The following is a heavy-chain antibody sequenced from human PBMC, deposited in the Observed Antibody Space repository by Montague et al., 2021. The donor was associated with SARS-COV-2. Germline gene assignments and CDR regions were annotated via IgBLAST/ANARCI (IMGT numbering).Heavy chain of an antibody. J-gene: IGHJ4*02. D-gene: IGHD2/OR15-2a*01. Sequence: TLSLTCTVSGGSISSGSYYWNWIRQLPGKGLEWIGYIHHSGSTYYTPSLQSRVAISVDTSKNEFSLKMTAVTAADTAVCYCARDGDEGYFFDYWGKGPVVTVSS. CDR3: ARDGDEGYFFDY. CDR2: IHHSGST. V-gene: IGHV4-31*03. CDR1: GGSISSGSYY.